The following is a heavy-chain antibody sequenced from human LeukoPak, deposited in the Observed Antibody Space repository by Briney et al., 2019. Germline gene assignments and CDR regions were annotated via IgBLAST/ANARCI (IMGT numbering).Heavy chain of an antibody. D-gene: IGHD3-3*01. CDR1: GGSISSYY. CDR3: ARDNPTIYDFWSGRNWFDP. V-gene: IGHV4-59*01. CDR2: IYYSGST. J-gene: IGHJ5*02. Sequence: SETLSLTCTVSGGSISSYYWSWIRQPPGKGLEWIGYIYYSGSTNYNPSLKSRDTISVDTSKNQFSLKLSSVTAADTAVYYCARDNPTIYDFWSGRNWFDPWGQGTLVTVSS.